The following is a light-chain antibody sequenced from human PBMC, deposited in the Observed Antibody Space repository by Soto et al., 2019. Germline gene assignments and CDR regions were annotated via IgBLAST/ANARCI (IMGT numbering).Light chain of an antibody. CDR3: QTWDTGTRV. Sequence: QPVLTQSPSASASLGASVKLTCTLSSGHSSYAIAWHQQQPEKGPRYLMKVNGDGSHIKGDGIPDRFSGSSSGAERYLTISSLQSEDEADYYCQTWDTGTRVFATGTKLTVL. V-gene: IGLV4-69*01. CDR1: SGHSSYA. J-gene: IGLJ3*02. CDR2: VNGDGSH.